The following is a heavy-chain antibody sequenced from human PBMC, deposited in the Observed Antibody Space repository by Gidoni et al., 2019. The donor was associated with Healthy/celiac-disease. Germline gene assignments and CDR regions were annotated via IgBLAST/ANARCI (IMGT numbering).Heavy chain of an antibody. CDR2: IDWDDDK. V-gene: IGHV2-70*04. CDR3: ARIGAAAGTGYFDY. CDR1: GFSLSTSGMR. Sequence: QVTLKESGPALVKPTQTLTLTCTFSGFSLSTSGMRVSWIRQPPGKALEWLARIDWDDDKFYSTSLKTRLTSSKDTSKNQVVLTMTNMDPVDTATYYCARIGAAAGTGYFDYWGQGTLVTVSS. J-gene: IGHJ4*02. D-gene: IGHD6-13*01.